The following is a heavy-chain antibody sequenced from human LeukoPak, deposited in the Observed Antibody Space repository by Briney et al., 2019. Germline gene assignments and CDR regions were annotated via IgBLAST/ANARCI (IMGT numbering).Heavy chain of an antibody. CDR3: ARSRGPYYDFWSGPKRNWFDP. V-gene: IGHV1-69*06. CDR1: GGTFRSYG. CDR2: IIPMFGTA. Sequence: ASVKVSCKASGGTFRSYGISWVRQAPGQGLEWMGGIIPMFGTANYAQKFQGRVTITADKSTSTAYMELSSLRSEDTAVYYCARSRGPYYDFWSGPKRNWFDPWGQGTLVTVSS. D-gene: IGHD3-3*01. J-gene: IGHJ5*02.